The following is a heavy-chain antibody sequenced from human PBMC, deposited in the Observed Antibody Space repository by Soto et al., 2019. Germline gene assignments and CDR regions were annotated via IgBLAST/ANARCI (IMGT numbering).Heavy chain of an antibody. D-gene: IGHD3-22*01. CDR2: IYWDDDK. J-gene: IGHJ4*02. CDR3: AHSSAPEGYYDSSGYSFDS. V-gene: IGHV2-5*02. Sequence: QITLKESGPTLVKPTQTLTLTCTFSGFSLSTSGEGVGWIRQPPGKALEWLALIYWDDDKRYSPSLKSRLPITKDTSKNQVVLTMTYMDPVDTATYYCAHSSAPEGYYDSSGYSFDSWGQGTLVTVSS. CDR1: GFSLSTSGEG.